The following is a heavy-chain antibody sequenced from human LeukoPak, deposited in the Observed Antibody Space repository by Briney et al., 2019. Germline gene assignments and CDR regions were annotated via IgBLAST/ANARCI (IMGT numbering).Heavy chain of an antibody. CDR1: GFTFSSYW. CDR3: AKADVFQYYFDY. Sequence: GGSLRLSCAASGFTFSSYWMSWVRQAPGKGLEWVANIKQDGSEKYYVDSVKGRFTISRDNSKNTLYLQMNSLRAEDTAVYYCAKADVFQYYFDYWGQGTLVTVSS. V-gene: IGHV3-7*03. D-gene: IGHD2-21*01. CDR2: IKQDGSEK. J-gene: IGHJ4*02.